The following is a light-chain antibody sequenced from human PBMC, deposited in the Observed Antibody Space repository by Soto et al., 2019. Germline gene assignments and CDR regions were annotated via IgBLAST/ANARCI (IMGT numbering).Light chain of an antibody. J-gene: IGLJ1*01. CDR3: CSYAGRSTQDV. CDR2: EVT. V-gene: IGLV2-23*02. CDR1: SSDVGSYNH. Sequence: QSALTQPASVSGSPGQSITISCTGTSSDVGSYNHVSWYQQHPGKAPKVIIYEVTKWPSGVSNRFSGSKSGNTASLTISGLQAEDEADYYCCSYAGRSTQDVFGTGTKVTVL.